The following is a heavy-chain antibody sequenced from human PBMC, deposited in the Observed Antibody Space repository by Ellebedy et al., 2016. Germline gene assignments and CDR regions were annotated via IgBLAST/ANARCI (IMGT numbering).Heavy chain of an antibody. CDR2: ISRTGDRT. V-gene: IGHV3-23*01. J-gene: IGHJ3*02. CDR3: AKALAASAFQI. Sequence: GGSLRLSCAASGFTLSNHDMSWVRQAPGKGLEWVSGISRTGDRTYYADSVKGRFTIFRDTSKNTLYLQMNSLRAEDTAVYHCAKALAASAFQIWGQGTMVTVSS. D-gene: IGHD6-25*01. CDR1: GFTLSNHD.